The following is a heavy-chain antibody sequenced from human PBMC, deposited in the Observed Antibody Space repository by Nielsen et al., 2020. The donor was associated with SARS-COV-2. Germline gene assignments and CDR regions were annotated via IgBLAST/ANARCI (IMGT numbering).Heavy chain of an antibody. Sequence: SETLSLTCAVYGGSFSGYYWSWIRQPPGKGLEWIGEINHSGSTNYNPSLKSRVTISVDTSKNQFSLKLSSVTAADTAVYYCARGLFLWAAARNAAFDIWGQGTMVTVSS. CDR1: GGSFSGYY. J-gene: IGHJ3*02. D-gene: IGHD6-13*01. V-gene: IGHV4-34*01. CDR2: INHSGST. CDR3: ARGLFLWAAARNAAFDI.